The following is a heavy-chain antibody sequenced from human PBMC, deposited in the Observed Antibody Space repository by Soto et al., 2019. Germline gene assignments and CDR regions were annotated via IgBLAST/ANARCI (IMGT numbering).Heavy chain of an antibody. J-gene: IGHJ4*02. CDR3: ARDLSYGDYNQGFDY. CDR1: GGTFSSYA. Sequence: QVQLVQSGAEVKKPGSSVKVSCKASGGTFSSYAISWVRQAPGQGLEWMGGSIPIFGTANYAQKFQGRVTITADESTSTAYMELSSLRSEDTAVYYCARDLSYGDYNQGFDYWGQGTLVTVSS. CDR2: SIPIFGTA. D-gene: IGHD4-17*01. V-gene: IGHV1-69*01.